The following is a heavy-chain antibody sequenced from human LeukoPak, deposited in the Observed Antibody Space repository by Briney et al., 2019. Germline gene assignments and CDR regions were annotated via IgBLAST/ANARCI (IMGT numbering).Heavy chain of an antibody. J-gene: IGHJ5*02. D-gene: IGHD2-2*01. Sequence: GGSLRLSCAASGFTFSNYNMNWVRQAPGRGLEWVSFISTSSSYIYYADSVKGRFTISRHNAKNSLYLQMNSLRAEDTAVYYCARGKYPGGWFDPWGQGTLVTVSS. V-gene: IGHV3-21*04. CDR3: ARGKYPGGWFDP. CDR2: ISTSSSYI. CDR1: GFTFSNYN.